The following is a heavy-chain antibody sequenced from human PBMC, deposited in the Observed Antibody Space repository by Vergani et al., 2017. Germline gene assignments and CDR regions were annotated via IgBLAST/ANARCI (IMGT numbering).Heavy chain of an antibody. CDR2: ISYDGSNK. CDR3: AKAPYQLPTSYYYYYMDV. V-gene: IGHV3-30*18. Sequence: QVQLVESGGGVVQPGRSLRLSCAASGFTFSSYGMHWVRQAPGKGLEWVAVISYDGSNKYYADSVKGRFTISRDNSKNTLYLQMNSLRAEDTAVYYCAKAPYQLPTSYYYYYMDVWDKGTTVTVSS. J-gene: IGHJ6*03. D-gene: IGHD2-2*01. CDR1: GFTFSSYG.